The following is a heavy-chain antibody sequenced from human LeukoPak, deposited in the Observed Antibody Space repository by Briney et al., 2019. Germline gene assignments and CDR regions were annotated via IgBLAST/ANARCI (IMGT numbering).Heavy chain of an antibody. CDR2: ISGSGADT. CDR1: GFTFSDYG. CDR3: AKGPRALDHSTHRFDY. Sequence: GGSLRLSCAASGFTFSDYGMSWVRQAPGKGLEWVAGISGSGADTYYADSVKGRFTVSRDNSKNTLFLQMDRLTVEDTALYYCAKGPRALDHSTHRFDYWGKGTLVTVSS. D-gene: IGHD1-1*01. J-gene: IGHJ4*02. V-gene: IGHV3-23*01.